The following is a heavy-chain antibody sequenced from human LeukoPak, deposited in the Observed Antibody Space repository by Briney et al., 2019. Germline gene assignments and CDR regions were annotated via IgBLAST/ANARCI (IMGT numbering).Heavy chain of an antibody. CDR1: GGSINSGAYY. D-gene: IGHD6-13*01. V-gene: IGHV4-31*03. CDR3: ARDTGYSASWQI. J-gene: IGHJ4*02. Sequence: SETLSLTCTVSGGSINSGAYYWSWIRQHPGKGLEWIGYIDYSGSTYYNPSLKSRLTIPLDTSKNQFSPRLRSVTAADTAVYYCARDTGYSASWQIWGQGILVTVSS. CDR2: IDYSGST.